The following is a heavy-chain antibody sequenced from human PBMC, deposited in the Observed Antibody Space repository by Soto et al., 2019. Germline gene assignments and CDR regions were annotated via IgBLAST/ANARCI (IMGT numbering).Heavy chain of an antibody. CDR1: GYTFTGYY. CDR2: INPNSGGT. D-gene: IGHD2-15*01. J-gene: IGHJ3*02. Sequence: ASVKVSCKASGYTFTGYYMHWVRQAPGQGLEWMGWINPNSGGTNYAQKFQGRVTMTRDTSISTAYMELSRLRSDDTAVYYCAIMGFEVVVVAATPSRAFDIWGQGTVVTVSS. CDR3: AIMGFEVVVVAATPSRAFDI. V-gene: IGHV1-2*02.